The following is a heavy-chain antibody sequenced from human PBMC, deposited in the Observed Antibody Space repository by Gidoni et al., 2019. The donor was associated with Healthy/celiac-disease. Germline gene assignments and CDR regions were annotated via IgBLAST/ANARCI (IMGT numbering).Heavy chain of an antibody. J-gene: IGHJ2*01. Sequence: EVQLVESGGGLVQPGGSLIPPCSASGFPFSSFAMPWVRQAPGKGLEYVSAISSNGGSTYYADAVKGRFTISRDNSKNTLYLQMSSLRAEDTAVYYCVKVAYCGGDCYSGAYWYFDLWGRGTLVTVSS. D-gene: IGHD2-21*02. CDR3: VKVAYCGGDCYSGAYWYFDL. CDR1: GFPFSSFA. CDR2: ISSNGGST. V-gene: IGHV3-64D*06.